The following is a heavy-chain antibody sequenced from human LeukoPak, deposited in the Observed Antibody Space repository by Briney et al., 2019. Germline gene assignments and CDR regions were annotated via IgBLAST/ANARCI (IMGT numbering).Heavy chain of an antibody. V-gene: IGHV3-23*01. Sequence: GGSLRLSCAASGFTFSNYAMSWVRQAPGKGLEWVSGIGASGGSTYYADSVKGRFTISRDNSKNTLYVQMNSLRAEDTAVYYCAKSVGSGSYYNNDCWGQGTLVTVSS. J-gene: IGHJ4*02. CDR3: AKSVGSGSYYNNDC. D-gene: IGHD3-10*01. CDR1: GFTFSNYA. CDR2: IGASGGST.